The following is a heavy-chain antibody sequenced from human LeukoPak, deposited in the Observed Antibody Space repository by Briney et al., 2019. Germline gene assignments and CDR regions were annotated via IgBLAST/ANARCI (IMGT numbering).Heavy chain of an antibody. Sequence: PGGSLRLSCAASGFTFKNYAISWVRRSPGKGLEWVSAISNSGERAYYADSVKGRFTISRDNSKATVSLQMNSLRVEDTAVYFCAIGRDNVDYWGQGTLVTVSS. J-gene: IGHJ4*02. D-gene: IGHD2-15*01. CDR2: ISNSGERA. CDR1: GFTFKNYA. CDR3: AIGRDNVDY. V-gene: IGHV3-23*01.